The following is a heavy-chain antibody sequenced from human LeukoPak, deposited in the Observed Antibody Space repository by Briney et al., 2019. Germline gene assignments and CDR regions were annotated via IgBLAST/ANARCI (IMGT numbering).Heavy chain of an antibody. CDR3: ARDLSPYGDYVEDFDY. D-gene: IGHD4-17*01. Sequence: GASVKVSCKASGYTFTSYGISWVRQAPGQGLEWMGRISAYNGNTNYAQKLQGRVTMTTDTSTSTAYMELRSLRSDDTAVYYCARDLSPYGDYVEDFDYWGQGTLVTVSS. J-gene: IGHJ4*02. V-gene: IGHV1-18*01. CDR1: GYTFTSYG. CDR2: ISAYNGNT.